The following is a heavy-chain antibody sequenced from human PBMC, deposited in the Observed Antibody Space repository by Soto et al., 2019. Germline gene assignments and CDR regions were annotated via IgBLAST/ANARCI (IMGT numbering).Heavy chain of an antibody. D-gene: IGHD6-6*01. J-gene: IGHJ5*02. CDR1: GGSFSGYY. CDR3: ARGLWPIAARPIRWFDP. V-gene: IGHV4-34*01. CDR2: INHSGST. Sequence: QVQLQQWGAGLLKPSETLSLTCAVYGGSFSGYYWSWIRQPPGKGLEWIGEINHSGSTNYNPSLTSRVTISVDTSKNQFSLKLSSVTAADTAVYYCARGLWPIAARPIRWFDPWGQGTLVTVSS.